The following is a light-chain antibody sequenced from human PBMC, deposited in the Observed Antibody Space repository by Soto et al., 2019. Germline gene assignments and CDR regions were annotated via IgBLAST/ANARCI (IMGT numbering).Light chain of an antibody. CDR3: QQYNNWPPT. V-gene: IGKV3-15*01. CDR2: DAS. Sequence: EKVMTQSPATLSVSPGERATLSCRASQRVSSNLAWYQQKPGQAPRLLIFDASTRATGIPARFSGSGSGTEFTLTISTLQSEDFAVYYCQQYNNWPPTVGQGTKVDIK. CDR1: QRVSSN. J-gene: IGKJ1*01.